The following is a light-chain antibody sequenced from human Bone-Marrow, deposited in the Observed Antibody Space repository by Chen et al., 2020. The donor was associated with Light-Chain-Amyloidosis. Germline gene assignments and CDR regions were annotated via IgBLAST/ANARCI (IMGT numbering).Light chain of an antibody. Sequence: SYVLTQPSSVSVAPGQTATIACGGNNIGSTSVHWYQQTPGQAPLLVVYDDSDRPSGIPERLSGSNSANTATLTISRVEAGDEADYYCQVWGRSSDRPVFGGGTKLTVL. CDR1: NIGSTS. CDR3: QVWGRSSDRPV. J-gene: IGLJ3*02. CDR2: DDS. V-gene: IGLV3-21*02.